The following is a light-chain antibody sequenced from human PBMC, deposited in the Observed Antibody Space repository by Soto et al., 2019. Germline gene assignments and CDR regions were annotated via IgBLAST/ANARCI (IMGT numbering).Light chain of an antibody. CDR3: QQTYATPIT. CDR2: GAS. J-gene: IGKJ5*01. CDR1: HPISNY. V-gene: IGKV1-39*01. Sequence: DIPMTQSPSSLSASVGDRVTITCRASHPISNYLNWYQHRPGKAPKLLIYGASTLKSGVPSRFSGSESGTDFTLTITSLQPEDCATYYCQQTYATPITFGQGTRLEI.